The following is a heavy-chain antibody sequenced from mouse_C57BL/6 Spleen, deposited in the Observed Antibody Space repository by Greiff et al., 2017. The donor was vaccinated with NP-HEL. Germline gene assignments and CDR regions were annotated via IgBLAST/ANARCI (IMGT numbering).Heavy chain of an antibody. Sequence: DVKLVESGGGLVKPGGSLKLSCAASGFTFSSYAMSWVRQTPEKRLEWVATISDGGSYTYYPDNVKGRFTISRDNAKNNLYLQMSHLKSEDTAMYYCAREEGLRYDYWGQGTTLTVSS. CDR1: GFTFSSYA. V-gene: IGHV5-4*01. CDR2: ISDGGSYT. J-gene: IGHJ2*01. D-gene: IGHD1-1*01. CDR3: AREEGLRYDY.